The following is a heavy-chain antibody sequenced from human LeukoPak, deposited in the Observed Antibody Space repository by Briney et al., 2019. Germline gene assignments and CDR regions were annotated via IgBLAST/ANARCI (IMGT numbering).Heavy chain of an antibody. D-gene: IGHD3-22*01. V-gene: IGHV1-2*02. CDR3: ARGSGFQYRGITTNYYMDV. J-gene: IGHJ6*03. Sequence: ASVKVSCKASGYTFTDYYIHWVRQAPGQGLGWMGWIDPKSGGTSFAQKFQGSVTMTRDTSISTAYIELSRLKYDDTAVYYCARGSGFQYRGITTNYYMDVWGKGTTVTVSS. CDR1: GYTFTDYY. CDR2: IDPKSGGT.